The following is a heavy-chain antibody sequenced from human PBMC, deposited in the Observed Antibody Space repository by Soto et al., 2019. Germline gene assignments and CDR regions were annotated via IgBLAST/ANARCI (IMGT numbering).Heavy chain of an antibody. CDR3: ARAPEYSSSSGEIDY. J-gene: IGHJ4*02. CDR2: ISSSSSYI. CDR1: GFTFSSYS. V-gene: IGHV3-21*01. Sequence: EVQLVESGGGLVKPGGSLRLSCAASGFTFSSYSMNWVRQAPGKGLEWVSSISSSSSYIYYADSVKGRFTISRDNAKNSLYLQMNILRAEETAVYYCARAPEYSSSSGEIDYWGQGTLVTVSS. D-gene: IGHD6-6*01.